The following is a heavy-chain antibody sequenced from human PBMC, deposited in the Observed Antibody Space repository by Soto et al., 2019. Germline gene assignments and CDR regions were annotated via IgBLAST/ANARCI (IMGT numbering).Heavy chain of an antibody. Sequence: SETLSLTCTVSGGSISSYYWSWIRQPPGKGLEWIGYIYYSGSTNYNPSLKSRVTISADTSKNQFSLKLSSVTAADTAVYYCARAPGRIVVVPAAMPRGRYYYMDVWGKGTTVTVSS. J-gene: IGHJ6*03. CDR2: IYYSGST. D-gene: IGHD2-2*01. V-gene: IGHV4-59*01. CDR3: ARAPGRIVVVPAAMPRGRYYYMDV. CDR1: GGSISSYY.